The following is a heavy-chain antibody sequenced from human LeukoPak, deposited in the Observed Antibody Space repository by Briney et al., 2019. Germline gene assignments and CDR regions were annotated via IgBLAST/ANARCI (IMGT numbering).Heavy chain of an antibody. CDR2: ISSSSSYI. Sequence: PGGSLRLSCAASGFTFSSYSMNWVRQAPGKGLEWVSSISSSSSYIYYADSVKGRFTISRDNAKNSLYLQMNSLRAEDTAVYYCASDRYFDWLPFDYWGQGTLVTVSS. CDR1: GFTFSSYS. CDR3: ASDRYFDWLPFDY. V-gene: IGHV3-21*01. D-gene: IGHD3-9*01. J-gene: IGHJ4*02.